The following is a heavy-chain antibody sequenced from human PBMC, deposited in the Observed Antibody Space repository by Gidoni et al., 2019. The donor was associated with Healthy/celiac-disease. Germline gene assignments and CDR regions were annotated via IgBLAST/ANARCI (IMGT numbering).Heavy chain of an antibody. CDR1: GFPFSSYW. CDR3: TRRGGYYDSSGDLDY. CDR2: INMDGSRT. V-gene: IGHV3-74*01. D-gene: IGHD3-22*01. J-gene: IGHJ4*02. Sequence: EVQLVESGGGLVQPGGSLRLSCAASGFPFSSYWMHWVRQAPGKGLMWFSRINMDGSRTSYADSVNGRFTISRDNAKNTLYLQMNSLRAEDTAVYYCTRRGGYYDSSGDLDYWGQGTLVTVSS.